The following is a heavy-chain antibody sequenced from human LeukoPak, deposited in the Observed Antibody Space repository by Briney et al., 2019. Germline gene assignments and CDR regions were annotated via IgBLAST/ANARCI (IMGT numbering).Heavy chain of an antibody. J-gene: IGHJ4*02. D-gene: IGHD3-10*01. CDR1: GWSFSGYY. V-gene: IGHV4-34*01. CDR2: LNHSGST. CDR3: ARPSARYYYGPGSYRGYYFDY. Sequence: SETLSLTCAVYGWSFSGYYWSWIRQPPGKGLEWIGELNHSGSTNYNPSLKSRVTISVDTSKNQFSLKLISVTAADTTVYYCARPSARYYYGPGSYRGYYFDYWGQGTLVTVSS.